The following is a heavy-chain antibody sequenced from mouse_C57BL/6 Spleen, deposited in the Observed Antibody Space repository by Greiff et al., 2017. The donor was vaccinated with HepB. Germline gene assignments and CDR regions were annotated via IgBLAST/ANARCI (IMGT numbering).Heavy chain of an antibody. J-gene: IGHJ3*01. CDR3: ARTDYGSSYDAY. V-gene: IGHV5-17*01. D-gene: IGHD1-1*01. CDR2: ISSGSSTI. CDR1: GFTFSDYG. Sequence: EVMLVESGGGLVKPGGSLKLSCAASGFTFSDYGMHWVRQAPEKGLEWVAYISSGSSTIYYADTVKGRFTISRDNAKNTLFLQMTSLRSEDTAMYYCARTDYGSSYDAYWGQGTLVTVSA.